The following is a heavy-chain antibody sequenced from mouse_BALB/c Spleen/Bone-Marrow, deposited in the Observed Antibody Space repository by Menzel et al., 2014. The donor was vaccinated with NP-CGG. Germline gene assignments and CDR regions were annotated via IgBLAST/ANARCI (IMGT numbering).Heavy chain of an antibody. J-gene: IGHJ4*01. CDR1: GFTFSNCG. Sequence: EVKLVESGGDLVKPGGSLKLSCAASGFTFSNCGMSWVRQTPDKRLEWVATISSGGSYTYFPDSVKGRITISRDNAKNTLYLQMNSLKSEDAAMYYCARLTPDYAMDYWGQGTSVTVSS. CDR2: ISSGGSYT. CDR3: ARLTPDYAMDY. D-gene: IGHD1-3*01. V-gene: IGHV5-6*01.